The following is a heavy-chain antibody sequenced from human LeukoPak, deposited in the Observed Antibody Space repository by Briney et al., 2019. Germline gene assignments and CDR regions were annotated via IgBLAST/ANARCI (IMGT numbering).Heavy chain of an antibody. CDR1: GGSISSGGYY. CDR3: ARDRGGTCFDY. D-gene: IGHD3-16*01. Sequence: SETLSLTCTVSGGSISSGGYYWSWIQQPPGKGLEWIGYIYHSGSTYYNPSLKSRVTISVDRSKNQFSLKLSSVTAADTAVYYCARDRGGTCFDYWGQGTLVTVSS. CDR2: IYHSGST. J-gene: IGHJ4*02. V-gene: IGHV4-30-2*01.